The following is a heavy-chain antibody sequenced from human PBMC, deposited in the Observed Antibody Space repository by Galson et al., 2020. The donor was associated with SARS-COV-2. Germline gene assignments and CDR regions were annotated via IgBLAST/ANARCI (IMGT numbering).Heavy chain of an antibody. CDR1: GYSVSTTNY. D-gene: IGHD3-22*01. J-gene: IGHJ2*01. Sequence: SETLSLTCTVSGYSVSTTNYWGWVRQPPGRGLEWIGSVYPSGTTYYNPSLKSRVTISVDTSKNQFSLRLNSVTAADTALYYCARQGVNMIVLVTVPGWYFDLWGRGTLVTVSS. V-gene: IGHV4-38-2*02. CDR3: ARQGVNMIVLVTVPGWYFDL. CDR2: VYPSGTT.